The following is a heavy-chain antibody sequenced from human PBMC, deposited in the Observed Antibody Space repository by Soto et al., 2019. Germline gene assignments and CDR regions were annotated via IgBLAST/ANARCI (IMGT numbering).Heavy chain of an antibody. CDR2: ISSTTNYI. V-gene: IGHV3-21*06. CDR3: AKDWRYNYDTDAFDI. J-gene: IGHJ3*02. D-gene: IGHD5-18*01. CDR1: GFTFTRYS. Sequence: GGSLRLSCAASGFTFTRYSMNWVRQAPGKGLEWVSSISSTTNYIYYGDSMKGRFTISRDNAKNSLYLEMNSLRAEDTAVYFCAKDWRYNYDTDAFDIWGQGTMVTVSS.